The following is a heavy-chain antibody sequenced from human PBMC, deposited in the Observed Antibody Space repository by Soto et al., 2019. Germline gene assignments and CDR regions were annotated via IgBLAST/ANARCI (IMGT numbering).Heavy chain of an antibody. J-gene: IGHJ6*02. CDR1: GYTFTGYY. V-gene: IGHV1-2*02. CDR3: ARDHYYDSSGYYYPLYYYYGMDV. Sequence: AASVKVSCKASGYTFTGYYMHWVRQAPGQGLEWMGWINPNSGGTNYAQKFQGRVTMTRDTSISTAYMELSRLRSDDTAVYYCARDHYYDSSGYYYPLYYYYGMDVWGQGTTVTVSS. D-gene: IGHD3-22*01. CDR2: INPNSGGT.